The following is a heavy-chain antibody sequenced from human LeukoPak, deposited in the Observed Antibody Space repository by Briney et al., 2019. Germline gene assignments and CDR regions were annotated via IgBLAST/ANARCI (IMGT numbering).Heavy chain of an antibody. CDR3: AKEGRSLQTY. CDR1: GFMFSSNW. D-gene: IGHD5-24*01. V-gene: IGHV3-7*03. Sequence: GGSLRLSCAASGFMFSSNWMSWVRLAPGKRLEWVANIKEDGTETYYVDSVKGRFTISRDNAKNSLYLQMNSLRVEDTAVYYCAKEGRSLQTYWGQGTLVTVSS. J-gene: IGHJ4*02. CDR2: IKEDGTET.